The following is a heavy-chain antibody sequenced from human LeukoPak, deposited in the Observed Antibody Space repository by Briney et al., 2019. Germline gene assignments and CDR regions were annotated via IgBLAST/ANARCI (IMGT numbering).Heavy chain of an antibody. D-gene: IGHD1-26*01. CDR3: ASQSLVGATTSGGFDY. Sequence: GGSLRLSCVTSGFTFSHYYMTWIRQAPGKGLEWVSYISGTGNNKYYADSVKGRFTISRDNAKNSLYLQMNSLRAEDTAVYYCASQSLVGATTSGGFDYWGQGTLVTVSS. J-gene: IGHJ4*02. CDR2: ISGTGNNK. CDR1: GFTFSHYY. V-gene: IGHV3-11*04.